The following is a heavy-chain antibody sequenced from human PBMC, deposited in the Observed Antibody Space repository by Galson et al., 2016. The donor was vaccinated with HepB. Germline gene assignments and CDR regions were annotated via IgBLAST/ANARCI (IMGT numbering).Heavy chain of an antibody. CDR3: AKVRAVADLPDCYYYYGMDV. J-gene: IGHJ6*02. Sequence: SLRLSCAASGFTFSSYGMHWVRQAPGKGLEWVAVISYDGSNKYYADSVKGRFTISRDNSKNTLYLQMNSLRAEDTAVYYCAKVRAVADLPDCYYYYGMDVWGQGTTVTVSS. D-gene: IGHD6-19*01. CDR1: GFTFSSYG. CDR2: ISYDGSNK. V-gene: IGHV3-30*18.